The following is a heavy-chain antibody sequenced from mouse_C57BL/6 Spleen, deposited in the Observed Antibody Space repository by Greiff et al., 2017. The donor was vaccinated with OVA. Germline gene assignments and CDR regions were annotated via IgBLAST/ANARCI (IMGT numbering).Heavy chain of an antibody. V-gene: IGHV2-5*01. D-gene: IGHD1-1*01. CDR1: GFYLTSSG. CDR3: TTKTAHYYCSSQPYYAMYY. CDR2: IWRGGCT. J-gene: IGHJ4*01. Sequence: QVQLQQSGPGLVKPSQSLSLTCTVSGFYLTSSGVHWVRQSPGQGLEWLGVIWRGGCTDNNEAFMSRLRITKDISKRQVFVKMNSLPADDTAIYYCTTKTAHYYCSSQPYYAMYYWGQGASVTVSS.